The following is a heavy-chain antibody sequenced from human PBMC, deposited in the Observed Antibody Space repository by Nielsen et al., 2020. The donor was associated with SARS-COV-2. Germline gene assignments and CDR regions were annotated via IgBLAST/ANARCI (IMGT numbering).Heavy chain of an antibody. V-gene: IGHV4-31*03. CDR3: ARHFDWFDP. Sequence: SETLSLTCTVSGGSISSGAYYWTWIRQHPGKGLEWIGYIYYSGGTYYNPSLESRVTISVDTSKNQFSLKLSSVTAADTAVYYCARHFDWFDPWGQGTLVTVPS. D-gene: IGHD3-3*02. CDR1: GGSISSGAYY. CDR2: IYYSGGT. J-gene: IGHJ5*02.